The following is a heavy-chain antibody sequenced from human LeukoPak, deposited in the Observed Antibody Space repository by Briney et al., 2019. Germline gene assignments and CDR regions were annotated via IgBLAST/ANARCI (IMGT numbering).Heavy chain of an antibody. D-gene: IGHD2-21*02. V-gene: IGHV3-64*04. J-gene: IGHJ4*02. CDR2: ISSNGGST. CDR1: GFTFSSYA. Sequence: GGSLRLSFSASGFTFSSYAMYWVRQAPGKGLEYVSGISSNGGSTYYADSVKGRFAISRDNSKNTLYLQMNSLRAEDTAVYYCPRDGPGVTRPPTYWQWGPGTLVTVSS. CDR3: PRDGPGVTRPPTYWQ.